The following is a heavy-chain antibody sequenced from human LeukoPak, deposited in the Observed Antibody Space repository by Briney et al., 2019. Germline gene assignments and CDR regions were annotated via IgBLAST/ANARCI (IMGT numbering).Heavy chain of an antibody. CDR1: GYTFTSYY. J-gene: IGHJ4*02. V-gene: IGHV1-46*01. Sequence: ASVKVSCKASGYTFTSYYMHWVRQAPGQGLEWMGIINPSGGSTSYAQKFQGRVTMTRDTSTSTVYMELSSLRAEDTAVYYCASSVWSLLSRARRKYYFDYWGQGTLVTVSS. D-gene: IGHD1-14*01. CDR3: ASSVWSLLSRARRKYYFDY. CDR2: INPSGGST.